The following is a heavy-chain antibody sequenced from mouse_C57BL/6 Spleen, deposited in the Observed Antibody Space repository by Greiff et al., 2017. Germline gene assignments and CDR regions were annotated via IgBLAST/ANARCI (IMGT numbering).Heavy chain of an antibody. V-gene: IGHV1-82*01. CDR2: IYPGDGDT. J-gene: IGHJ4*01. D-gene: IGHD3-2*02. CDR1: GYAFSSSW. Sequence: QVQLQQSGPELVKPGASVKISCKASGYAFSSSWMNWVKQRPGKGLEWIGRIYPGDGDTNYNGKFKGKATLTADKSSSTAYMQLSSLTSEDSAVYFCARRGDAQAYAMDYWGQGTSVTVSS. CDR3: ARRGDAQAYAMDY.